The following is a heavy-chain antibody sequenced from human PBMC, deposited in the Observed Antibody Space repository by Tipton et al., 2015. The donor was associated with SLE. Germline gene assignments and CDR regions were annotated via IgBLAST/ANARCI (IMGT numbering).Heavy chain of an antibody. CDR1: GGSISSSSYY. J-gene: IGHJ6*02. CDR3: AREGSTSPQYYYYYMDV. CDR2: ISTSGST. Sequence: LRLSCTVSGGSISSSSYYWGWIRQPPGKGLEWIGHISTSGSTNYNPSLKSRVTMSVDTSKNQFSLKLSSVTAADTAVYYCAREGSTSPQYYYYYMDVWGQGTTVTVSS. V-gene: IGHV4-61*09.